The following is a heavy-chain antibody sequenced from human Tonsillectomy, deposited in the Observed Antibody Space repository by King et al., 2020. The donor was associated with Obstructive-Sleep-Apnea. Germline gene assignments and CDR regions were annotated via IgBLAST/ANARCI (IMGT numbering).Heavy chain of an antibody. D-gene: IGHD3-22*01. CDR2: ISSSSSAI. V-gene: IGHV3-48*01. CDR1: GFTFSTYS. J-gene: IGHJ3*02. Sequence: VQLVESGGRLVQPGGSLRLSCAASGFTFSTYSMSWARQAPGKGLEWVSYISSSSSAIYYADSVKGRFTISRDNAKNSLYLQMNSLRVEDTAVDYCAGYGYYGSGGYYGDAFDIWGQGTMVTVSS. CDR3: AGYGYYGSGGYYGDAFDI.